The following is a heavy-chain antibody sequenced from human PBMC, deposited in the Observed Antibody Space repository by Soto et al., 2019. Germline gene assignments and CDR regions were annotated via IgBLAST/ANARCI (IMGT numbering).Heavy chain of an antibody. CDR3: ARHVEYSSSSVHTRPGLNHGMDV. D-gene: IGHD6-6*01. CDR1: GGSLSSSSYY. V-gene: IGHV4-39*01. J-gene: IGHJ6*02. Sequence: SETLSLTCTVSGGSLSSSSYYWGWIRQPPGKGLEWIGSIYYSGSTYYNPSLKSRVTISVDTSKNQFSLKLSSVTAADTAVYYCARHVEYSSSSVHTRPGLNHGMDVWRQGTTVTVSS. CDR2: IYYSGST.